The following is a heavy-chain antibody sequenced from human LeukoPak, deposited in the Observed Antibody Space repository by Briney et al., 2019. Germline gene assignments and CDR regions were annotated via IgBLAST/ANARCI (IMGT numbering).Heavy chain of an antibody. D-gene: IGHD3-22*01. V-gene: IGHV4-59*08. Sequence: SETLSLTCTVSGDSIRSYYWSWIRQPPGKGLEWVGYIYYSGSTDYNPSLKSRVTISLDTSTKQFSLKLMSMTGADTAVFYFAGAWEYYYDSSGSLDYWGQGTLVTVSS. CDR2: IYYSGST. J-gene: IGHJ4*02. CDR3: AGAWEYYYDSSGSLDY. CDR1: GDSIRSYY.